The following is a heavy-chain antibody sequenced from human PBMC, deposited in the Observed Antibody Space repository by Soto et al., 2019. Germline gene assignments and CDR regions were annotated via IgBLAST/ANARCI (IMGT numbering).Heavy chain of an antibody. CDR3: ATDPNFYDDSAYFTSRWFDN. Sequence: EVQVSESGGGLVQPGGSLRLSCEASKLTYSEYAMTWVRQAPGKGLEWVASISGSGDNTYYADSVKGRFAISRDNSKSTLYLQMNSLRGDGAAIYYCATDPNFYDDSAYFTSRWFDNWGQGTQVTVSS. CDR1: KLTYSEYA. J-gene: IGHJ4*02. V-gene: IGHV3-23*01. CDR2: ISGSGDNT. D-gene: IGHD3-22*01.